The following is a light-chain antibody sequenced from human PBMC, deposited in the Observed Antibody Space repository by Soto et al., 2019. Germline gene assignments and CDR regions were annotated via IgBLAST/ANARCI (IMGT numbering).Light chain of an antibody. CDR3: QKYNSAPLT. CDR2: GAS. V-gene: IGKV1-27*01. J-gene: IGKJ3*01. Sequence: DIQMTQSPSSLSASVGDRVTITCRASQGITNYLAWYQQKPGKVPKLLIYGASTLRSGVPSRFSGSGSGTDFTLTISSLHPEDVATYYCQKYNSAPLTFGPGTKVDIK. CDR1: QGITNY.